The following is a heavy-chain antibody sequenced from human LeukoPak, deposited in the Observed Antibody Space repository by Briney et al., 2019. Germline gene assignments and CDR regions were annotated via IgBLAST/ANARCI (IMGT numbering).Heavy chain of an antibody. CDR3: ARDAGSSWYPNWFDP. V-gene: IGHV3-30-3*01. Sequence: AGGSLRLSCAASGFTFSSYAMHWVRQAPGKGLEWVAVISYDGSNKYYADSVKGRFTISRDNSKNKLYLRMNSLRAEDTAVYYCARDAGSSWYPNWFDPWGQGTLVTVSS. CDR2: ISYDGSNK. CDR1: GFTFSSYA. D-gene: IGHD6-13*01. J-gene: IGHJ5*02.